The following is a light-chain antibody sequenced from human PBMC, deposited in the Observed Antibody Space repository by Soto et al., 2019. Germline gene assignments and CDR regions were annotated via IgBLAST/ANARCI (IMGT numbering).Light chain of an antibody. V-gene: IGKV3-11*01. J-gene: IGKJ2*01. CDR3: QQRNNWPMYT. CDR1: QSVSSY. CDR2: DAS. Sequence: EIVLTQSPATLSLSPGERATLSCRASQSVSSYLAWYQHKPGQAPRLLIYDASKRATTIPARFSGSGSGTDFTLTISSLEPEDFAVYYCQQRNNWPMYTFGQGTKLEIK.